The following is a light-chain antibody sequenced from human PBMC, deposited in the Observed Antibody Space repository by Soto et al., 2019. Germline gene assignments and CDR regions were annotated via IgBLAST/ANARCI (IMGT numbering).Light chain of an antibody. J-gene: IGKJ1*01. V-gene: IGKV2-28*01. Sequence: DIVVTQSPLSLPVTPGEPASISCRSSQSLLHSNGYNYLDWYLQKPGQSPQLLIYLGSSRASGVPDRFSGRGSGTDFTLEISRLEAEDVGVYYCMQALQTPWTFGQGTKVEIK. CDR3: MQALQTPWT. CDR1: QSLLHSNGYNY. CDR2: LGS.